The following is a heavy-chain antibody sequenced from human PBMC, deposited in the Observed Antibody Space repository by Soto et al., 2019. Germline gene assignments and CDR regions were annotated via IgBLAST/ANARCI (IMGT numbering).Heavy chain of an antibody. CDR2: INAGNGNT. CDR3: ARSPTGPFFYAMDV. J-gene: IGHJ6*02. D-gene: IGHD4-17*01. V-gene: IGHV1-3*01. CDR1: GYTFSTYA. Sequence: ASLKVSCKASGYTFSTYAMHWVRQSPGQRLEWLGWINAGNGNTKYSQKFQGRVTITRDTSANTAYMELSSLRSEDTALYSCARSPTGPFFYAMDVWGQGTTVTVSS.